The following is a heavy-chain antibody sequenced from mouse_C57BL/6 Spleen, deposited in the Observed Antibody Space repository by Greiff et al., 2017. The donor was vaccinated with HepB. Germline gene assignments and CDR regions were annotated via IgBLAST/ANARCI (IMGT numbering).Heavy chain of an antibody. Sequence: QVQLQQPGAELVRPGSSVKLSCKASGYTFTSYWMHWVKQRPIQGLEWIGNIDPSDSETHFNQKFKDKATLTVDKSSSTAYMQLSSLTSEDSAVYYCARQGFTTVALDYWGQGTTLTVSS. CDR1: GYTFTSYW. J-gene: IGHJ2*01. V-gene: IGHV1-52*01. D-gene: IGHD1-1*01. CDR2: IDPSDSET. CDR3: ARQGFTTVALDY.